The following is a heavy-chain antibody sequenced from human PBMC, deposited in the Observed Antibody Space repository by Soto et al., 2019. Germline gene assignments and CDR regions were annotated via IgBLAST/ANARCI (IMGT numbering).Heavy chain of an antibody. CDR3: ARGEEAVAXYXDYGMDV. Sequence: QVQLVQSGAEVKKPGASVKVSCKASGYTFTSYDINWVRQATGQGLEWMGWMNPNSGNTGYAQKFQGRVTMTRNTSXSXXYMELSSLRSEDTAVYYCARGEEAVAXYXDYGMDVWGQGTTVTVSS. CDR1: GYTFTSYD. D-gene: IGHD6-19*01. J-gene: IGHJ6*02. V-gene: IGHV1-8*01. CDR2: MNPNSGNT.